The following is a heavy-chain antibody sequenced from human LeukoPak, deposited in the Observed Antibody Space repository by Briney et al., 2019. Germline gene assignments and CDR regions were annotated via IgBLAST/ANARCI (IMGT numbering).Heavy chain of an antibody. D-gene: IGHD5-24*01. V-gene: IGHV4-59*01. J-gene: IGHJ4*02. Sequence: SETLSLTCTVSGGSISSYYWSWIRQPPGKGLEWIGYIYYSGTTNYNPSLKSRVTISVDTSKNQFSLKLSSVTAADTAVYYCARGDGYNYFFEYWGQGTLVTVSS. CDR2: IYYSGTT. CDR1: GGSISSYY. CDR3: ARGDGYNYFFEY.